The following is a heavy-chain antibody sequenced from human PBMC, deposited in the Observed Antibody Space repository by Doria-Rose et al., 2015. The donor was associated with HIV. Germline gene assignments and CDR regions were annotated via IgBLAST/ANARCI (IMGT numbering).Heavy chain of an antibody. CDR2: INPNTGSS. V-gene: IGHV1-2*02. J-gene: IGHJ4*02. CDR3: ARSVAGRDFYFDY. Sequence: GLEWMAWINPNTGSSNFAQKFQGRVSMTRDTSISTAYMELSGLRFDDTAVYYCARSVAGRDFYFDYWGQGSLVTVSS.